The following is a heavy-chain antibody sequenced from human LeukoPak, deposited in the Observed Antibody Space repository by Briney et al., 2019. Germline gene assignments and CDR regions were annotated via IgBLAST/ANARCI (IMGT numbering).Heavy chain of an antibody. CDR2: VKYDGSTT. CDR1: GFTFSAYW. D-gene: IGHD3-9*01. V-gene: IGHV3-74*01. CDR3: ARDLAWLLFDY. J-gene: IGHJ4*02. Sequence: GGSLRLSCAASGFTFSAYWMHWVRQAPGKGLVWVSRVKYDGSTTTYADSVKGRFTISRDNAKNILYLQMNSLRVEGTAVYYCARDLAWLLFDYWGQGTLVTVSS.